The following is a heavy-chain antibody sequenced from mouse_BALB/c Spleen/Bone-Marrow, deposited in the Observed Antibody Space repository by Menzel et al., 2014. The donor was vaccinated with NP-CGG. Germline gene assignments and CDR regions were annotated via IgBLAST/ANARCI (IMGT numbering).Heavy chain of an antibody. CDR2: ISYSGNT. CDR1: GVSITNAY. D-gene: IGHD3-3*01. Sequence: EVQLQQSGPSLVKPSQTLSLTCSVTGVSITNAYWNWIRKFPGNKIDYMGYISYSGNTYYNPSLKSRISITRDTSKNQFYLQLNAVTTEDTATYFCARGTGYYFDYWGQGTTLTVSS. V-gene: IGHV3-8*02. CDR3: ARGTGYYFDY. J-gene: IGHJ2*01.